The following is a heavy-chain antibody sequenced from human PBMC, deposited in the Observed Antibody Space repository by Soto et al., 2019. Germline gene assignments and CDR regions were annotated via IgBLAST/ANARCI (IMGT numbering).Heavy chain of an antibody. CDR2: INPNSGGT. Sequence: ASVKVSCKASGYTFTGYYMHWVRQAPGQGLEWMGWINPNSGGTNYAQKFQGWVTMTRNTSISTAYMELGRLRSDDTAVYSCARVRSFGVETNIYHGMDVWGQGTTVTVSS. V-gene: IGHV1-2*04. J-gene: IGHJ6*02. CDR1: GYTFTGYY. D-gene: IGHD3-3*01. CDR3: ARVRSFGVETNIYHGMDV.